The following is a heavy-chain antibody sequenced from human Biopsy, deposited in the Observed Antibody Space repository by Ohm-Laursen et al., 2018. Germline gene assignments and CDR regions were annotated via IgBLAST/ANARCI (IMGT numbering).Heavy chain of an antibody. V-gene: IGHV1-46*01. Sequence: SVKVSCKVSGYSFTSYYMHWVRQAPGQGLEWMGMINPSGSTTSYPQIFQGRVTMTRDTSKSTVYMELSSLRSADTAVYFCARDTGWYGDLYYFDYWGQGTLVTVSS. J-gene: IGHJ4*02. CDR1: GYSFTSYY. D-gene: IGHD6-19*01. CDR2: INPSGSTT. CDR3: ARDTGWYGDLYYFDY.